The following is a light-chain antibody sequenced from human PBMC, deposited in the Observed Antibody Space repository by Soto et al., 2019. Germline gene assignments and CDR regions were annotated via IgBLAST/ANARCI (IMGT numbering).Light chain of an antibody. CDR1: DSVSTN. CDR3: QQYSDWLQT. Sequence: IVMTQSPATLSVSXGERATLLFRASDSVSTNLASYQQKPGXAPRLVXYCTSTRANVSPARFSGSGSGTEFSRPISSLQSEDFAVYYGQQYSDWLQTFGQGTKVDIK. V-gene: IGKV3-15*01. CDR2: CTS. J-gene: IGKJ1*01.